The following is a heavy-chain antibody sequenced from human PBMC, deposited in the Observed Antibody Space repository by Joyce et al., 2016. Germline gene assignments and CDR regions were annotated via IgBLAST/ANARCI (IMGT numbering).Heavy chain of an antibody. V-gene: IGHV1-46*01. CDR2: INPRGKST. D-gene: IGHD6-13*01. J-gene: IGHJ1*01. CDR3: ARTFVPTAGSGYHPLEY. CDR1: GYNFAAYY. Sequence: QVQLVQSGSEVKRPGSSVRISCQASGYNFAAYYIQWVRQAPGQGLEWMGIINPRGKSTRYSRKFQGRVTLTSDRSTSSVYMDLSSLASEDTAIYYCARTFVPTAGSGYHPLEYWGQGTLVTVSS.